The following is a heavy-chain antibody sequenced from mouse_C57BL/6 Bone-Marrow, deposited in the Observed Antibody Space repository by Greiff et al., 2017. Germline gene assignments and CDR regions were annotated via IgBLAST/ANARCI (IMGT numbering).Heavy chain of an antibody. V-gene: IGHV10-3*01. J-gene: IGHJ4*01. CDR1: GFTFNTYA. D-gene: IGHD1-1*01. Sequence: EVMLVESGGGLVQPKGSLKLSCAASGFTFNTYAMHWVRQAPGQGLEWVARIRRKSSNYSTYYADSVKDRFTISREDSQSMLYLQLNDLKTEDTAMYDCVRGDSRLYGMAYWGQGTSVTVSA. CDR2: IRRKSSNYST. CDR3: VRGDSRLYGMAY.